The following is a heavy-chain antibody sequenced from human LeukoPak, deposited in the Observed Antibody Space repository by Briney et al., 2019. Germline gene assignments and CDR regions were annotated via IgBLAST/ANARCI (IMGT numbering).Heavy chain of an antibody. V-gene: IGHV3-9*01. CDR2: ISWNSGSI. J-gene: IGHJ4*02. CDR3: AKDHGSGSYPLDY. D-gene: IGHD3-10*01. Sequence: GGSRRLSCAASGFTFDDYAMHWVRQAPGKGLEWVSGISWNSGSIGYADSVKGRFTISRDNAKNSLYLQMNSLRAEDTALYYCAKDHGSGSYPLDYWGQGTLVTVSS. CDR1: GFTFDDYA.